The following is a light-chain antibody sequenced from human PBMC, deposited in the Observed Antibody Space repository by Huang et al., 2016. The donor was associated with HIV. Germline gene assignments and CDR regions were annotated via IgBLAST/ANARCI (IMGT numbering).Light chain of an antibody. J-gene: IGKJ5*01. CDR1: QDIRNS. CDR3: QQYYTPPLT. V-gene: IGKV1-NL1*01. Sequence: DILMTQSPSSLSASVGDRVTITCRASQDIRNSLAWYQQKAGKAPKLHLYAASRLESGVPSRFSGSGSETYYTLTINGLQPEDFATYYCQQYYTPPLTFGGGTRLDIK. CDR2: AAS.